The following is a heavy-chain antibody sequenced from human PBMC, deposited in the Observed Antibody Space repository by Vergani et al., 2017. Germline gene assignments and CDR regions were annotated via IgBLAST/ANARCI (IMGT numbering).Heavy chain of an antibody. CDR2: IWYDGSNK. CDR3: AKDLSSSWYVGFDY. Sequence: QVQLVESGGGVVQPGRSLRLSCAASGFTFSNYGMHWVRQAPGKGLEWVAVIWYDGSNKYYADSMQGRFPISRDNSKYTLYLQMNSLRAEDTAVYYCAKDLSSSWYVGFDYWGQGTLVTVSS. V-gene: IGHV3-33*06. D-gene: IGHD6-13*01. J-gene: IGHJ4*02. CDR1: GFTFSNYG.